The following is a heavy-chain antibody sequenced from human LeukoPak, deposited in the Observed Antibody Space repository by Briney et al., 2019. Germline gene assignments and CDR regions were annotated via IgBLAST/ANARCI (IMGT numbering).Heavy chain of an antibody. V-gene: IGHV3-69-1*01. CDR1: GFTFSAYT. CDR3: AIAPRAASVAVALPDYYYYGLDV. Sequence: GGSLRLSCAASGFTFSAYTMNWVRQAPGKGLEWVSTVSHSSDVHYSDSVKGRFTISRDTARNSLYLQMNSLRAEDTAVYYCAIAPRAASVAVALPDYYYYGLDVWGQGTPVTVSS. CDR2: VSHSSDV. J-gene: IGHJ6*02. D-gene: IGHD6-19*01.